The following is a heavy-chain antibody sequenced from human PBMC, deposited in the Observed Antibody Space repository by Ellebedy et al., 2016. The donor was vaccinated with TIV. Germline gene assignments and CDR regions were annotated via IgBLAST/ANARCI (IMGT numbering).Heavy chain of an antibody. D-gene: IGHD3-9*01. J-gene: IGHJ6*02. Sequence: GESLKISCAASGFTVSSNYMSWVRQAPGKGLEWVSVIYSGGSTYYADSVKGRFTISRDNSKNSLYLQMNSLRAEDTAVYYCARDKYYDILTGYYTHYYGMDVWGQGTTVTVSS. CDR1: GFTVSSNY. V-gene: IGHV3-66*01. CDR3: ARDKYYDILTGYYTHYYGMDV. CDR2: IYSGGST.